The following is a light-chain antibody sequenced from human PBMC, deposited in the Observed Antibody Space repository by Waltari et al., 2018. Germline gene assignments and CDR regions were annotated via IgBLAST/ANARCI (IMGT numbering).Light chain of an antibody. V-gene: IGLV2-23*02. CDR1: NSDIGKYAL. Sequence: QSALTQPASVSGSPGQSITISCPGTNSDIGKYALFSWYQQHPGKAPKPLIYEVTQRPSGVSNHFSGSKSGNTASLTISGLQPEDEASYYCCSFTDTSIWVFGGGTKLTVL. CDR2: EVT. J-gene: IGLJ3*02. CDR3: CSFTDTSIWV.